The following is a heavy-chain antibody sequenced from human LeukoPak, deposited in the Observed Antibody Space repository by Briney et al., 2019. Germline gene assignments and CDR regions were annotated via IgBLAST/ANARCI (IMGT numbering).Heavy chain of an antibody. D-gene: IGHD6-6*01. V-gene: IGHV3-21*03. J-gene: IGHJ4*02. Sequence: PGGSLRLSCAASGFTFSSYSMNWVRQAPGKGLEWVSSISSSSSYIYYADSVKGRFTISRDNAKNSLYLQMNSLRAEDTAVYYCAKDQKQLIPPFDYWGQGTLVTVSS. CDR2: ISSSSSYI. CDR1: GFTFSSYS. CDR3: AKDQKQLIPPFDY.